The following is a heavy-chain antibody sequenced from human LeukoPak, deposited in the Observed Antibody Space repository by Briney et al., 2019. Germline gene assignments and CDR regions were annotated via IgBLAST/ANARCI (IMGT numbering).Heavy chain of an antibody. Sequence: GGSLRLSCAASGFTFSSYAMSWVRQAPGKGLEWVSHISSNGSTIYYADSVKGRFTISRDNAKNSVYLQMNSLRAEDTAVYYCARETYVNWFDPWGKGTTVTVSS. D-gene: IGHD3-10*01. CDR3: ARETYVNWFDP. J-gene: IGHJ6*04. CDR1: GFTFSSYA. CDR2: ISSNGSTI. V-gene: IGHV3-48*03.